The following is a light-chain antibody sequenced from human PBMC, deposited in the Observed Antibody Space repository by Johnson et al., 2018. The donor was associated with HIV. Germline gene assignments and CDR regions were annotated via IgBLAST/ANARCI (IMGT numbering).Light chain of an antibody. CDR3: GTWDTSLSAGGV. V-gene: IGLV1-51*02. CDR2: ENN. J-gene: IGLJ1*01. Sequence: QSVLTQPPSVSAAPGQKVTISCSGSSSNIGNNYVSWYQQLPGTAPKLIMYENNKRPSGIPDRFSGSKSGTSATLGITGLQTGDEADYYCGTWDTSLSAGGVFGTGTKVTGL. CDR1: SSNIGNNY.